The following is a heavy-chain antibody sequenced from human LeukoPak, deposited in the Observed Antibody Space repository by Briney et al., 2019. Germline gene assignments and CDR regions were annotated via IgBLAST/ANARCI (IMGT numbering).Heavy chain of an antibody. Sequence: TSQTLSLTCTVSGGSISSGSYYWSWIRQPAGKGLEWIGRIYTSGSTNYNPSLKSRVTISVDTSKNQFSLKLSSVTAADTAVYYCARDLSADYDILTGYYREMDVWGKGTTVTISS. CDR3: ARDLSADYDILTGYYREMDV. D-gene: IGHD3-9*01. V-gene: IGHV4-61*02. J-gene: IGHJ6*04. CDR2: IYTSGST. CDR1: GGSISSGSYY.